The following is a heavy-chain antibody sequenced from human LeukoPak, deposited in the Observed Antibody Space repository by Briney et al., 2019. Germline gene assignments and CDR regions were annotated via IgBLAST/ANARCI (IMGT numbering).Heavy chain of an antibody. Sequence: SGLTLVNPTQTLTLTCTFSGFSLSTSGMCVNWIRQPPGRSLGWLALIDWDDDKYYSTSLKTRLTISKDTSKNQVVLTMTNMDPVDTATYYCARIRTPYGSGSYYNFDWGQGTLVT. J-gene: IGHJ4*02. CDR2: IDWDDDK. CDR1: GFSLSTSGMC. D-gene: IGHD3-10*01. CDR3: ARIRTPYGSGSYYNFD. V-gene: IGHV2-70*01.